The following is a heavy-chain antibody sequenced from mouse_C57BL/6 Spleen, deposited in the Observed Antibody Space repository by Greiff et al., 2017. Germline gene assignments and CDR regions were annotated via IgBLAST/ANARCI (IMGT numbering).Heavy chain of an antibody. CDR1: GYTFTDYE. J-gene: IGHJ3*01. V-gene: IGHV1-15*01. CDR2: IDPETGGT. CDR3: TRPCCGSLAY. Sequence: VQLQQSGAELVRPGASVTLSCKASGYTFTDYEMHWVKQTPVHGLEWIGAIDPETGGTAYNQKFKGKAILTADKSSSTAYMEIRSLTSEDSAVYYCTRPCCGSLAYWGQGTLVTVSA. D-gene: IGHD1-1*01.